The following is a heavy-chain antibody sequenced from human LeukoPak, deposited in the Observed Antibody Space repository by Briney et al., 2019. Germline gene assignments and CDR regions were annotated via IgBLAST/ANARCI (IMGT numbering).Heavy chain of an antibody. CDR2: IGTAGET. CDR1: GFTFSTYD. J-gene: IGHJ6*03. Sequence: GGSLRLSCAASGFTFSTYDMHWVRQATGKGLEWVSAIGTAGETYYPGSVKGRFTISRENAKNSLYLQMNSLRAEDTAVYYCAKGGDYEIYYYYYYMDVWGKGTTVTVSS. CDR3: AKGGDYEIYYYYYYMDV. D-gene: IGHD4-17*01. V-gene: IGHV3-13*01.